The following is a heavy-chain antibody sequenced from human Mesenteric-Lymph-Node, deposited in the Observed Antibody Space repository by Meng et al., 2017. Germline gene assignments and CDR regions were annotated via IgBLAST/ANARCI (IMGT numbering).Heavy chain of an antibody. D-gene: IGHD6-13*01. CDR3: ALAAASGRAFDI. Sequence: GGSLRLSCAASGFTFSSYAMHWVRQAPGKGLEWVAVISYDGSNKYYADSVKGRFTISRDNSKNTLYLQMNSLRAEDTAVYYCALAAASGRAFDIWGQGTRITVSS. CDR2: ISYDGSNK. J-gene: IGHJ3*02. CDR1: GFTFSSYA. V-gene: IGHV3-30*01.